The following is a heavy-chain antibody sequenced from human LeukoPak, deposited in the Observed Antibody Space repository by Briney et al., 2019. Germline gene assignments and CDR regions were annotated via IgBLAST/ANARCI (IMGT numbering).Heavy chain of an antibody. Sequence: SETLSLTRTVSGFSLSSYSWSWVRQPPGKGLEWIGYIYYSGSTNYNPAFKSRVTISVDTYKNQFSLKLSSVTAADAAVYNCARSNSAVILAYSGHGTLVTVSS. CDR2: IYYSGST. V-gene: IGHV4-59*01. J-gene: IGHJ4*01. D-gene: IGHD3-16*02. CDR3: ARSNSAVILAY. CDR1: GFSLSSYS.